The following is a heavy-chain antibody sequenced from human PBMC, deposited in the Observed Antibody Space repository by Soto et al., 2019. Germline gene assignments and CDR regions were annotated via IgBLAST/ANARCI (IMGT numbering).Heavy chain of an antibody. V-gene: IGHV3-23*01. CDR2: ISGSGGGP. CDR1: GFTFSTYT. D-gene: IGHD2-2*01. CDR3: AKARCSTTNCYVHDY. Sequence: GGSLRLSCAASGFTFSTYTMSWVRQAPGKGLEWVSVISGSGGGPSYADSVQGRFTISRDNPKNTLYLQMNSLRAEDTAMYYCAKARCSTTNCYVHDYWGQGTLVTVSS. J-gene: IGHJ4*02.